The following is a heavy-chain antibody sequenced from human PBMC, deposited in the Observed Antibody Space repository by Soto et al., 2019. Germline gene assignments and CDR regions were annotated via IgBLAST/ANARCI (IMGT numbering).Heavy chain of an antibody. D-gene: IGHD5-18*01. Sequence: QVRLVQSGAEVKKPGASVRVSCKASGYTFTTYGISWVRQAPGQGLEWMAWIRASNGDTNYAQNLQGRVTVTIETSTSTAYMELRSLRSDDTAMYYCARDSFGYAIFDYWGQGTLVTVSS. CDR3: ARDSFGYAIFDY. V-gene: IGHV1-18*04. CDR2: IRASNGDT. CDR1: GYTFTTYG. J-gene: IGHJ4*02.